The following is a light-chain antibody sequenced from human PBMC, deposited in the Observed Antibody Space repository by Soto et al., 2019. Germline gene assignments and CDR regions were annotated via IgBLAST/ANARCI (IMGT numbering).Light chain of an antibody. J-gene: IGKJ2*01. CDR3: QQFDSSPYT. CDR1: QSLSKY. CDR2: GAS. V-gene: IGKV3-20*01. Sequence: EVVLTQSPGTLSLSPGERATLSCRASQSLSKYFVWYQQKPGQAPRLLIYGASSRASGIPDRFSGSGSGTDFTLTINRLGPEDSAVYYCQQFDSSPYTFGQGTKLEI.